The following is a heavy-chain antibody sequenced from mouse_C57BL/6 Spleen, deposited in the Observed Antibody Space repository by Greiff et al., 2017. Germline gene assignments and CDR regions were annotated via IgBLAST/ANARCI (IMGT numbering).Heavy chain of an antibody. D-gene: IGHD1-1*01. J-gene: IGHJ1*03. Sequence: EVMLVESGGGLVQPGGSLSLSCAASGFTFTDYYMSWVRQPPGKALEWLGFIRNKANGYTTEYSASVKGRFTISRDNSQSILYLQMNALRAEDSATYYCARSHTYYYGSSLYWYFDVWGTGTTVTVSS. CDR2: IRNKANGYTT. CDR1: GFTFTDYY. CDR3: ARSHTYYYGSSLYWYFDV. V-gene: IGHV7-3*01.